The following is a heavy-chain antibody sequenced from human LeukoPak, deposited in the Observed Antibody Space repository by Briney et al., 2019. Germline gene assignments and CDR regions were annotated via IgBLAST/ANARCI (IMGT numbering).Heavy chain of an antibody. J-gene: IGHJ4*02. Sequence: ASVKVSCKASGYTFTSYDINWVRQATGQGLEWMGWMNHSSGNTGYAQRFQGRVTMTRNTSISTAYMELSSLRSEDTAVYYCARGYDSSGYYDYWGQGTLVTVSS. CDR3: ARGYDSSGYYDY. CDR1: GYTFTSYD. D-gene: IGHD3-22*01. V-gene: IGHV1-8*01. CDR2: MNHSSGNT.